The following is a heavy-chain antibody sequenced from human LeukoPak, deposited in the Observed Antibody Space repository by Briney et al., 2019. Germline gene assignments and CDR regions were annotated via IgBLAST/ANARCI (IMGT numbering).Heavy chain of an antibody. Sequence: SETLSLTCTVSGGSISNYHWSWMRQPPRKGLEWIGYIYYTGSTNYNPSLKSRVTISVDTSKNQFSMKLSSMSAAETAVYYCARETYRYCTSTSCGLYYFDYWGQGILVTVSS. V-gene: IGHV4-59*01. CDR1: GGSISNYH. D-gene: IGHD2-2*01. CDR3: ARETYRYCTSTSCGLYYFDY. CDR2: IYYTGST. J-gene: IGHJ4*02.